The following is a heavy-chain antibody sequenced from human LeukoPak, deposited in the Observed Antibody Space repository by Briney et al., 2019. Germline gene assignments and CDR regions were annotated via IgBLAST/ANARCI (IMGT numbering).Heavy chain of an antibody. CDR3: LWPYDF. Sequence: SVKVSCKASGGTFSSYAISWVRQAPGQGLEWMGGIIPIFGTANSAQKFQGRVTITPDESTSTAYMGLRSLRSEAPAVDYCLWPYDFWGQGTLVTVSS. CDR2: IIPIFGTA. D-gene: IGHD3/OR15-3a*01. J-gene: IGHJ4*02. CDR1: GGTFSSYA. V-gene: IGHV1-69*13.